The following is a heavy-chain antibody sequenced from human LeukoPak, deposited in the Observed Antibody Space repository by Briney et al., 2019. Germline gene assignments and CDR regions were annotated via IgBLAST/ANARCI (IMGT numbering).Heavy chain of an antibody. CDR1: GFTFSSYS. Sequence: GGSLRLSCAASGFTFSSYSMNWVRQAPGKGLEWVSSISSSSSYIYYADSVKGRFTISRDNAKNSLYLQMNSLRAEDTAVYYCARMSGRHYYDSSGSQNWGQGTMVTVSS. V-gene: IGHV3-21*01. D-gene: IGHD3-22*01. CDR2: ISSSSSYI. CDR3: ARMSGRHYYDSSGSQN. J-gene: IGHJ3*01.